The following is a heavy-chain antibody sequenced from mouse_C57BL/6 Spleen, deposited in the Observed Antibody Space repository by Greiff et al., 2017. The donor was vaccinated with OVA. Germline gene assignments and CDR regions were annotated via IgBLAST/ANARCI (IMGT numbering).Heavy chain of an antibody. CDR2: ISSGSSTI. Sequence: EVQVVESGGGLVKPGGSLKLSCAASGFTFSDYGMHWVRQAPEKGLEWVAYISSGSSTIYYADTVKGRFTISRDNAKNTLFLQMTSLRSEDTAMYYCASGGYYDWYFDVWGTGTTVTVSS. CDR3: ASGGYYDWYFDV. V-gene: IGHV5-17*01. CDR1: GFTFSDYG. J-gene: IGHJ1*03. D-gene: IGHD2-3*01.